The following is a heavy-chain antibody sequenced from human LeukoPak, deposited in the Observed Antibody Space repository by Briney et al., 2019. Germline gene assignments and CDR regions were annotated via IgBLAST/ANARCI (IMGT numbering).Heavy chain of an antibody. D-gene: IGHD6-19*01. J-gene: IGHJ4*02. V-gene: IGHV3-48*03. CDR2: ISSSGSTI. Sequence: GGSLRLSCAASGFTFSSYEMNWVRQAPGKGLEWVSYISSSGSTIYYADSVKGRFTVSRDNAKNSLYLQMNSLRAEDTAVYYCARGYSSGWWGYFDYWGQGTLVTVSS. CDR3: ARGYSSGWWGYFDY. CDR1: GFTFSSYE.